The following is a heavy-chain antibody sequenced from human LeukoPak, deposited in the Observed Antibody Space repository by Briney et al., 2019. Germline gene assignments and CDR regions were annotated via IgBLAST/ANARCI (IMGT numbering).Heavy chain of an antibody. J-gene: IGHJ3*02. Sequence: SETLSLTCTVSGGSISSYYWSWIRQPPGKGLEWIGYIYYSGGTNYNPSLKSRVTISVDTSKNQFSLKLSSVTAADTAVYYCARAVRYFDWSLFGNRSDAFDIWGQGTMVTVSS. V-gene: IGHV4-59*01. D-gene: IGHD3-9*01. CDR2: IYYSGGT. CDR3: ARAVRYFDWSLFGNRSDAFDI. CDR1: GGSISSYY.